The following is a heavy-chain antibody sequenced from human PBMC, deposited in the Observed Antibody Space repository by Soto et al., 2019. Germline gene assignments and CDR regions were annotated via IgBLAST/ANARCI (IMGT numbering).Heavy chain of an antibody. CDR1: GFTFSSYA. V-gene: IGHV3-23*01. Sequence: EVQLLESGGGLVQPGGSLRLSCAASGFTFSSYAMSWVRQAPGKGLEWVSAISGSGGSTYYAGSVKGRFTISRDNSKNTLYLQMNSLRSEDTAVYYWAKGVGDGYTWDYYGTDVWGQGTTVTVAS. J-gene: IGHJ6*02. CDR3: AKGVGDGYTWDYYGTDV. D-gene: IGHD5-12*01. CDR2: ISGSGGST.